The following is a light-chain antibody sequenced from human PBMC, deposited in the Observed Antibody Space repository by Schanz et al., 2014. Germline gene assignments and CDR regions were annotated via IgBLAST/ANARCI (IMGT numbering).Light chain of an antibody. CDR3: SSYTSTSADVV. CDR1: RSDVGGFNY. V-gene: IGLV2-14*03. J-gene: IGLJ2*01. Sequence: QSALTQPASVSGSPGQSITISCTGTRSDVGGFNYVSWYQQHPGKAPKLIIYDVSNRPSGVSNRFSGSKSDNTASLTISGLQAEDEADYYCSSYTSTSADVVIGGGTKLTVL. CDR2: DVS.